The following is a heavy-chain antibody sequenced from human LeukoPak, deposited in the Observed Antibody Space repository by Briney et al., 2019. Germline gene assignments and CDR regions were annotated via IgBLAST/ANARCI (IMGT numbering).Heavy chain of an antibody. CDR1: GFTFSSYW. J-gene: IGHJ4*02. Sequence: GGSLRLSCAGSGFTFSSYWMSWVRQAPGKGLEWVASIKRDGSEEYYVDSVKGRFTISRDNAKNSVYLQMNSLRAEDTAVYYCASTWNYLYFDYWGQGTLVTVSS. V-gene: IGHV3-7*01. CDR2: IKRDGSEE. D-gene: IGHD1-7*01. CDR3: ASTWNYLYFDY.